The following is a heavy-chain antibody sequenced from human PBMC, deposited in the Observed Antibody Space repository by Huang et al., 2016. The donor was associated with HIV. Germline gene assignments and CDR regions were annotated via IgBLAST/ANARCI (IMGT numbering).Heavy chain of an antibody. CDR1: GGSIRSDNYY. J-gene: IGHJ4*02. Sequence: QLQLQESGPGLVKPSETLSLTCTVSGGSIRSDNYYWGCIRQPPGQGLEWIGSIYYSGNTSYNPSSKLRVTTAWEASKNHCSVGMRSGTAADTAVYYCARLPGSITMIRGVITDPYWGQGTLVTVSS. D-gene: IGHD3-10*01. CDR2: IYYSGNT. CDR3: ARLPGSITMIRGVITDPY. V-gene: IGHV4-39*02.